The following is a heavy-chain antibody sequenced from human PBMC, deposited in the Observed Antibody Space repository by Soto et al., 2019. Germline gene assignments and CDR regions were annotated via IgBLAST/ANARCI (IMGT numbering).Heavy chain of an antibody. Sequence: PGGSLRLSCAASGFTFSSYAMSWVRQAPGKGLEWVSVIGGGGGSTYYADSVKGRFTISRDNSKNTLYLQMNSLRAEDTAVYYCAKDHRGSYKNYWGQGTLVTVSS. CDR3: AKDHRGSYKNY. V-gene: IGHV3-23*01. CDR1: GFTFSSYA. CDR2: IGGGGGST. J-gene: IGHJ4*02. D-gene: IGHD1-26*01.